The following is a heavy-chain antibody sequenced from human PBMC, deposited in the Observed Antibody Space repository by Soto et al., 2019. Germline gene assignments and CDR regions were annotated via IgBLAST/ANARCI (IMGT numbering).Heavy chain of an antibody. V-gene: IGHV4-59*01. CDR3: ARDHGVYYGSGRGGAFDI. D-gene: IGHD3-10*01. CDR2: IYYSGST. CDR1: GGSISSYY. J-gene: IGHJ3*02. Sequence: QVQLQESGPGLVKPSETLSLTCTVSGGSISSYYWSWIRQPPGKGLEWIGYIYYSGSTNYNPSLKSRVTISVDTSNNQFSLKLSSVTAADTAVYYCARDHGVYYGSGRGGAFDIWGQGTMVTVSS.